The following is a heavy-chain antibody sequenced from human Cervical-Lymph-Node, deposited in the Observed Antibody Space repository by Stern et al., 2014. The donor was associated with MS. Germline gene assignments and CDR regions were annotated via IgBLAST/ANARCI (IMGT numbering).Heavy chain of an antibody. CDR1: GYTFTSSS. CDR3: ARGQRYFDY. V-gene: IGHV1-46*01. CDR2: INSSGDST. J-gene: IGHJ4*02. Sequence: VQLEESGPEVKKTGASVKLSCKAPGYTFTSSSMHWVRQAPGQGLEWMGIINSSGDSTTYAPKFQGRVTMTRDTSSSTVYMELSSLGSEDTAVYYCARGQRYFDYWGQGTLVTVSS.